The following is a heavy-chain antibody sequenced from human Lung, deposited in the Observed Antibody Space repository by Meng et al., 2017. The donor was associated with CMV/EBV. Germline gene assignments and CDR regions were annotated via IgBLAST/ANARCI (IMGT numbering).Heavy chain of an antibody. V-gene: IGHV3-21*01. CDR2: IFTGGRDL. CDR1: GFTFSSYD. CDR3: ARVWGKGSGYDFDL. Sequence: GGSXRLSCAASGFTFSSYDMSWVRQAPGKGLEWVSSIFTGGRDLYYADSVKGRFTISRDNAKNSLYLQMNSLRAEDTAVYFCARVWGKGSGYDFDLWGQGTXVTVSS. D-gene: IGHD2-15*01. J-gene: IGHJ6*02.